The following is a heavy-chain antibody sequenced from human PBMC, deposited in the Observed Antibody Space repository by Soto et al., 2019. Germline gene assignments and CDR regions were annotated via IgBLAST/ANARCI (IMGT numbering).Heavy chain of an antibody. CDR1: GFSLSTSGVG. CDR3: ALAYYYDSSGYYYEH. D-gene: IGHD3-22*01. J-gene: IGHJ1*01. Sequence: QITLKESGPTLVKPTQTLTLTCTFSGFSLSTSGVGVGWIRQPPGKALEWLALIYWDDDKRYSPSLKSRLTITKDTSKNQVVLTMTNMDPVDTATYYCALAYYYDSSGYYYEHWGQGTLVTVSS. V-gene: IGHV2-5*02. CDR2: IYWDDDK.